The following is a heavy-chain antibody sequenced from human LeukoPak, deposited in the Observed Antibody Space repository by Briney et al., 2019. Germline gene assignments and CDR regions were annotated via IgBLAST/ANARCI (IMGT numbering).Heavy chain of an antibody. CDR3: AIAYGSESAFDI. CDR1: GYTFTCYY. D-gene: IGHD3-10*01. CDR2: INPNSGGT. J-gene: IGHJ3*02. V-gene: IGHV1-2*02. Sequence: ASVKVSCKASGYTFTCYYMHWVRLAPGQGLEWMGWINPNSGGTNYAQKFQGRVTMTRDTSISTAYMELSRLRSDDTAVYYCAIAYGSESAFDIWGQGTMVTVSS.